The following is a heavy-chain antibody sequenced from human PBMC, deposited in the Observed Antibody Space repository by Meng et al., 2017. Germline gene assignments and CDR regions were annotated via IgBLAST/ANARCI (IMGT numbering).Heavy chain of an antibody. CDR1: GFTFNNYW. Sequence: GQWVESVGGLVQPGGSLRLACAASGFTFNNYWMHWVRQVPGKGLVWVSRISGDGSITNYADSVKGRFTISRDNAKNTLYLQMNSLRPEDTAVYYCLDEAPRSDYWGQGSLVTVSS. CDR2: ISGDGSIT. D-gene: IGHD1-1*01. J-gene: IGHJ4*02. CDR3: LDEAPRSDY. V-gene: IGHV3-74*01.